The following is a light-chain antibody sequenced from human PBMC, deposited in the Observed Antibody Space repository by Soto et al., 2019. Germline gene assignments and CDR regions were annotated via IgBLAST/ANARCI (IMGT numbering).Light chain of an antibody. Sequence: QSALTQPASVSGSPGQSITISCTGSSSDVGGYSFVSWYQQHAGKAPKLMIYEVRNRPSGVSNRFSGSKSGNTASLTISGLQTEDEADYYCSSYTSTTTLGVFGTGTKLTVL. J-gene: IGLJ1*01. CDR1: SSDVGGYSF. CDR2: EVR. V-gene: IGLV2-14*01. CDR3: SSYTSTTTLGV.